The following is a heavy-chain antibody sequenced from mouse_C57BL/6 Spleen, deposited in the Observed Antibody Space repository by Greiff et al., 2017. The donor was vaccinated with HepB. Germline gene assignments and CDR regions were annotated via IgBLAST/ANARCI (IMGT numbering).Heavy chain of an antibody. V-gene: IGHV1-54*01. Sequence: QVQLQQSGAELVRPGTSVKVSCKASGYAFTNYLIEWVKQRPGQGLEWIGVINPGSGGTNYNEKFKGKATLTADKSSSTAYMQLSSLTSEDSAVYFCARSGCDYVRGFAYGGQGTLVTVSA. J-gene: IGHJ3*01. D-gene: IGHD2-4*01. CDR2: INPGSGGT. CDR1: GYAFTNYL. CDR3: ARSGCDYVRGFAY.